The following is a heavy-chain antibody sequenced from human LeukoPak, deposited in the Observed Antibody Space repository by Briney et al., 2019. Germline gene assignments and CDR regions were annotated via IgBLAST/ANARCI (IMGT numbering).Heavy chain of an antibody. CDR1: GFTFSSYA. D-gene: IGHD6-25*01. V-gene: IGHV3-64*01. CDR3: ARSRRRERSNAFDI. CDR2: ISSNGGST. J-gene: IGHJ3*02. Sequence: QSGGSLRLSCAASGFTFSSYAMHWVRQAPGKGLEYVSAISSNGGSTYYANSVKGRFTISRDNSKNTLYLQMGSLRAEDMAVYYCARSRRRERSNAFDIWGQGTMVTVSS.